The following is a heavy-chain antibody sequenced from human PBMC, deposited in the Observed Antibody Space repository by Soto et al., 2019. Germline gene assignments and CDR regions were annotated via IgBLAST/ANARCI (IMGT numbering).Heavy chain of an antibody. V-gene: IGHV4-39*01. J-gene: IGHJ6*03. CDR1: GDSISSTSDN. Sequence: SETLSLTCTVSGDSISSTSDNWGWIRQPPGKGLEWIGNIYYGGSTYYSPSLKSRVTTSVDTSKNQFSLRLSSVTAADTAVYYCARLSNYYYHMDVWGKGTTVTVSS. CDR3: ARLSNYYYHMDV. CDR2: IYYGGST.